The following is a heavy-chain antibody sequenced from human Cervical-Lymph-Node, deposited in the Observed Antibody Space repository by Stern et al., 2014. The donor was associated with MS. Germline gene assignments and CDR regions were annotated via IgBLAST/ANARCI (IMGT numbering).Heavy chain of an antibody. D-gene: IGHD6-13*01. CDR2: IYYSGST. CDR1: GGSISSSSYY. V-gene: IGHV4-39*01. CDR3: ASRTTTGIAAAWTPFDY. J-gene: IGHJ4*02. Sequence: QVQLVESGPGLVKPSETLSLTCTVSGGSISSSSYYWGWIRQPPGKGLEWIGSIYYSGSTYYNPSLKSRVTISVDPSKNQFSLKLSSVTAADTAVYYCASRTTTGIAAAWTPFDYWGQGTLVTVSS.